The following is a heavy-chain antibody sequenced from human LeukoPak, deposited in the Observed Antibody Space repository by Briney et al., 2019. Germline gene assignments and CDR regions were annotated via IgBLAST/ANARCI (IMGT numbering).Heavy chain of an antibody. CDR1: GGSFSGYY. Sequence: PSETLSLTCAVYGGSFSGYYWSWIRQPPGKGLEWIGEINHSGSTNYNPSLKSRVTISVDTSKNQFSLKLSSVTAADTAVYYCAGHSSGHFRVSTFWGQGTLVTVSS. V-gene: IGHV4-34*01. J-gene: IGHJ4*02. CDR3: AGHSSGHFRVSTF. CDR2: INHSGST. D-gene: IGHD3-22*01.